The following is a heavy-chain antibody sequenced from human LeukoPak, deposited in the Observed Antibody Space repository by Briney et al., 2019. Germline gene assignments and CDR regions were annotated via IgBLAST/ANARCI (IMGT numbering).Heavy chain of an antibody. CDR2: IYWDDDK. D-gene: IGHD1-14*01. V-gene: IGHV2-5*02. Sequence: ASGPTLVKPPQALTLTCTFSGFSLTTTGVGVGWIRQPPGKALEWLALIYWDDDKRYSPSLRSRLTITKDTSNNQVVLTVTNMDPVDTATYYCAHTTTKTDGFDIWGQGTMVTVSS. J-gene: IGHJ3*02. CDR3: AHTTTKTDGFDI. CDR1: GFSLTTTGVG.